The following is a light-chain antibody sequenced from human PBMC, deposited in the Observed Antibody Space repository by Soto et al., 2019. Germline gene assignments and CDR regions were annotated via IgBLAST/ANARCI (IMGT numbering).Light chain of an antibody. CDR3: QSYDSTLSGV. J-gene: IGLJ1*01. CDR1: SSNIGAGYD. V-gene: IGLV1-40*01. CDR2: GNS. Sequence: QAVQTHPASVSRAPGHRVTISCTGSSSNIGAGYDVHWYQQLPGTAPKLLIYGNSNRPSGVPDRFSGSKSGTSASLAITGLQAEDEADYYCQSYDSTLSGVFGTGTKLNV.